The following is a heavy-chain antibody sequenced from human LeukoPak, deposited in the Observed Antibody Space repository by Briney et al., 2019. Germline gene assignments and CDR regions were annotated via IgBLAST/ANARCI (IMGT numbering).Heavy chain of an antibody. J-gene: IGHJ4*02. D-gene: IGHD2-8*01. CDR1: GFTFSSYW. CDR3: AGSLGYCTSNVCYLKY. V-gene: IGHV3-74*01. CDR2: INSDGSST. Sequence: GGSLRLSCAASGFTFSSYWMHWVRQAPGKGVVWVSRINSDGSSTSYADSVKGRFTISRDNAKNTLYLQMNSLRSDDTAVYYCAGSLGYCTSNVCYLKYWGQGTLVTVSS.